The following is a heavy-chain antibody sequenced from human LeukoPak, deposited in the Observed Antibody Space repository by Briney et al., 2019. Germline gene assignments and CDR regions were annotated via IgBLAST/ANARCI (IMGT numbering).Heavy chain of an antibody. CDR3: ARDQGDASGWFFDY. Sequence: GGSLRLSCAASGFTFSHHHIHWVRQAPGKGLEWVTVIALDGSRKIYADSVKGLFTISRDNSKNTVSLQMNSLGVEDTAVCYCARDQGDASGWFFDYWGQGARVIVSS. CDR2: IALDGSRK. V-gene: IGHV3-30*03. D-gene: IGHD6-19*01. J-gene: IGHJ4*02. CDR1: GFTFSHHH.